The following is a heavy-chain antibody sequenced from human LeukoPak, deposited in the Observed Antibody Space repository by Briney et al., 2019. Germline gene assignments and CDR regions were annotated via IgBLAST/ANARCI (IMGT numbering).Heavy chain of an antibody. D-gene: IGHD3-10*01. V-gene: IGHV4-59*01. CDR1: GGSISSYY. CDR3: ARDNYYGSGSYYNVGLDY. CDR2: IYYSGST. Sequence: PSETLSLTCTVSGGSISSYYWSWIRQPPGKGLEWIGYIYYSGSTNYNPSLKSRVTISVDTSKNQFSLELSSVTAADTVVYYCARDNYYGSGSYYNVGLDYWGQGTLVTVSS. J-gene: IGHJ4*02.